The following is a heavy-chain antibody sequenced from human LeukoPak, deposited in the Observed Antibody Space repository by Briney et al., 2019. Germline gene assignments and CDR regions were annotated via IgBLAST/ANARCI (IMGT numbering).Heavy chain of an antibody. Sequence: GGSLRLSCAASGFTFSSYNMNWVRQAPGKGLEWVSHISSSSSTIYYADSVKGRFTISRDNAKNSLYLQMNSLRAEDTAVYYCAIDKAVATLGNYFDYWGQGTLVTVSS. CDR3: AIDKAVATLGNYFDY. CDR1: GFTFSSYN. D-gene: IGHD5-12*01. CDR2: ISSSSSTI. J-gene: IGHJ4*02. V-gene: IGHV3-48*01.